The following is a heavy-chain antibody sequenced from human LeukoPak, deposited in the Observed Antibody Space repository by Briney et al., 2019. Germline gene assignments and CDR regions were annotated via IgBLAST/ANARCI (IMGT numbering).Heavy chain of an antibody. Sequence: GGSLRLSCRASGLTFTNYSMTWFRQAPGKGLEWVSTFGGIFDNTYYADSVKGRFTISRDESKNTLSLQMSSLRAEDTAVYYCAKNGPKTSTFYFDSWGQGTLVTVSS. CDR2: FGGIFDNT. V-gene: IGHV3-23*01. J-gene: IGHJ4*02. CDR3: AKNGPKTSTFYFDS. CDR1: GLTFTNYS. D-gene: IGHD2-8*01.